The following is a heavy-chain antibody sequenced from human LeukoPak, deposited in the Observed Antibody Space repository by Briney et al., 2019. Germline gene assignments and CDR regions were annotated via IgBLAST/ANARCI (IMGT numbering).Heavy chain of an antibody. D-gene: IGHD3-16*01. CDR1: GFTFSSYG. CDR2: IPYDESNK. V-gene: IGHV3-30*02. J-gene: IGHJ4*02. Sequence: GGSLTLSCAASGFTFSSYGMHWVRQAPGKGLEWVAFIPYDESNKYYADSVRGRFTISRDNSKNTLYLQMNSLRAEDTAVYYCAKDHHGPWGWGQGTVVSVSS. CDR3: AKDHHGPWG.